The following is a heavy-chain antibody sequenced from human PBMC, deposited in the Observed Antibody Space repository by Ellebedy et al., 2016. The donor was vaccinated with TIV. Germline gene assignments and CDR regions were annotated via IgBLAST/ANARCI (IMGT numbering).Heavy chain of an antibody. D-gene: IGHD4-17*01. CDR1: GGSISSGGYW. CDR2: IYYSGFT. J-gene: IGHJ4*02. V-gene: IGHV4-31*03. Sequence: MPSETLSLTCTVSGGSISSGGYWWTWIRQHPGKGLEWFGYIYYSGFTNYNPSLKSRVTISVDTSKNQFSLRLSSVTAADTAVYYWAKDYGDAQYWGQGALVIVSS. CDR3: AKDYGDAQY.